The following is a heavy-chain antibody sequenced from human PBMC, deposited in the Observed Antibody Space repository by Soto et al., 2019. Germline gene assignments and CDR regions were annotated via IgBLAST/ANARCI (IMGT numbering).Heavy chain of an antibody. J-gene: IGHJ4*02. CDR3: AREVKGVTSFDY. D-gene: IGHD3-10*01. CDR2: LNGGVDGT. Sequence: QVRLIQSGPEMMQPGASVRVSCTASGFTALSYAFHWVRQAPGQGPEWLGWLNGGVDGTSYSQRLQGRVTISRVTSTNTVYLEVKSLTSEDTAVYYCAREVKGVTSFDYWGQGTLVTVSS. V-gene: IGHV1-3*01. CDR1: GFTALSYA.